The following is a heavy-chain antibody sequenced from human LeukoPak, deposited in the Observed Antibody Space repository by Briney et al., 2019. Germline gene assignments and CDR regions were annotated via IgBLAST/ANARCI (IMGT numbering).Heavy chain of an antibody. Sequence: PSETLSLTCTVSGGSISTSDWSWIRQPPGKGLEWIGYIYYSGSTNYNPSLKSRVTISVDTSKNQFSLKLSSVTAADTAVYYCARLYTSAWNDWFDPWGQGTLVTVSS. V-gene: IGHV4-59*08. J-gene: IGHJ5*02. CDR1: GGSISTSD. D-gene: IGHD6-19*01. CDR2: IYYSGST. CDR3: ARLYTSAWNDWFDP.